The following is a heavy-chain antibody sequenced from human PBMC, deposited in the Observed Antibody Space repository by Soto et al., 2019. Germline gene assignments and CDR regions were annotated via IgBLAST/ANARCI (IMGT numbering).Heavy chain of an antibody. D-gene: IGHD2-2*01. J-gene: IGHJ6*02. CDR1: GGTFSSYA. CDR2: IIPIFGTA. V-gene: IGHV1-69*06. Sequence: SVKFSCKASGGTFSSYAISWVRQAPGQGLEWMGGIIPIFGTANYAQKFQGRVTITADKSTSTAYMELSSLRSEDTAVHYCARDPGGEYQLLSFGMDVWGQGTTVTVSS. CDR3: ARDPGGEYQLLSFGMDV.